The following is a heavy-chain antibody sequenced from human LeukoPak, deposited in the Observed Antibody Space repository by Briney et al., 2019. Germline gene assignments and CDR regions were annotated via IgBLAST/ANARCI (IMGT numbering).Heavy chain of an antibody. CDR2: IYHSGST. V-gene: IGHV4-38-2*02. J-gene: IGHJ5*02. Sequence: PSETLSLTCTVSGYSINNGYYWGWIRQPPGKGLEWIGSIYHSGSTNYNPSLKSRVTISVDTSKNQFSLKLSSVTAADTAVYYCARGRRVVAAARFRIWFDPWGQGTLVTVSS. CDR3: ARGRRVVAAARFRIWFDP. CDR1: GYSINNGYY. D-gene: IGHD2-15*01.